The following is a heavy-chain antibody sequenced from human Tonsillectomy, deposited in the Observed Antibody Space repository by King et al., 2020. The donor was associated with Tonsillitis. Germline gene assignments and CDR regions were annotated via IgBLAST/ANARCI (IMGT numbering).Heavy chain of an antibody. CDR3: ARAGIAVAEPPDY. J-gene: IGHJ4*02. Sequence: VQLVESGGGVVQPGRSLRLSCAASRFTFSSYGMHWVRQAPGKGLEWVAVIWYDGSNKYYADSVKGRFTISRDNSKNTLYLQMNSLRAEDTAVYYCARAGIAVAEPPDYWGQGTLVTVPS. CDR2: IWYDGSNK. D-gene: IGHD6-19*01. V-gene: IGHV3-33*08. CDR1: RFTFSSYG.